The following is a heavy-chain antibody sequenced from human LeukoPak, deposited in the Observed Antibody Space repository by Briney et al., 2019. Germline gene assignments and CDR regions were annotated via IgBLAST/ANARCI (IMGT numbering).Heavy chain of an antibody. V-gene: IGHV3-43*01. Sequence: GGSLRLSCAASGFTFDDYTMHWVRQAPGKGLEWVSLISWDGGSTYYADSVKGRFTISRDNSKNSLYLQMNSLRTEDTALYYCAKGAYYYDSSGYPPDYWGQGTLVTVSS. CDR3: AKGAYYYDSSGYPPDY. J-gene: IGHJ4*02. CDR2: ISWDGGST. D-gene: IGHD3-22*01. CDR1: GFTFDDYT.